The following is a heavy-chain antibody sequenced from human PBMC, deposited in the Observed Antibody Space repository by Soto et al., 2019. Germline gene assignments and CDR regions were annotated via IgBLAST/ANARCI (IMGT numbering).Heavy chain of an antibody. CDR1: GFTFSDNA. V-gene: IGHV3-23*01. Sequence: GSLSLSCGASGFTFSDNAMTWVRQAPGKGLEWVSSISDDGDSTYYADSVKGRFAVSRDNSKNTLFLHMNSLGAEDTAVYYCAKSLSTAVNYGLDVWGQGTSVTVSS. CDR2: ISDDGDST. J-gene: IGHJ6*02. CDR3: AKSLSTAVNYGLDV. D-gene: IGHD5-18*01.